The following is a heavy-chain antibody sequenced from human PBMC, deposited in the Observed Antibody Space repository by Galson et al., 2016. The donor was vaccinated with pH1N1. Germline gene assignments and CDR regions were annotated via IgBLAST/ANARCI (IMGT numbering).Heavy chain of an antibody. CDR3: ARGGYCSGGSCYDVFDY. Sequence: SVKVSCKASGYTFTDYDINWVRQGTGQGLEWMGWMNPNNDNTGYAQKFQGGVTMTRNTSISTAYMELSSLRSEDTAVYYCARGGYCSGGSCYDVFDYWGQGTLVTVS. J-gene: IGHJ4*02. CDR2: MNPNNDNT. V-gene: IGHV1-8*01. D-gene: IGHD2-15*01. CDR1: GYTFTDYD.